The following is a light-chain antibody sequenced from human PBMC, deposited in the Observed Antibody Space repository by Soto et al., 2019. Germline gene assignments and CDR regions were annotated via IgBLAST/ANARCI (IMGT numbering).Light chain of an antibody. J-gene: IGKJ1*01. CDR1: QSISSY. CDR2: AAS. CDR3: QQSYSTPLT. Sequence: DIQMTQSPSSLSASVGDRVTITCRASQSISSYLNWYQQKPGKAPKLLIYAASSLQSGVPSRFSGSGSGTDFTLTISSLQPEDFATYYCQQSYSTPLTSGLGTKVEIK. V-gene: IGKV1-39*01.